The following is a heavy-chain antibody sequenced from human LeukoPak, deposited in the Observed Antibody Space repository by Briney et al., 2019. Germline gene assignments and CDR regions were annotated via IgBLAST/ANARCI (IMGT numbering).Heavy chain of an antibody. D-gene: IGHD1-26*01. CDR3: ARDPELRLFEH. Sequence: ASVKVSCKASGYTFTTYSISWVRQAPGQGLEWMGWISTYNGNTKYPQKLQDRVIMTTDTSTSTAYMELRSLTSDETAVNYCARDPELRLFEHWGQGTLVTVSS. CDR1: GYTFTTYS. CDR2: ISTYNGNT. V-gene: IGHV1-18*01. J-gene: IGHJ4*02.